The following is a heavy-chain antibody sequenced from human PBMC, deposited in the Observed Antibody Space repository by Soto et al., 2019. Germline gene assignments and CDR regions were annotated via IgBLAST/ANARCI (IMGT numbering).Heavy chain of an antibody. D-gene: IGHD2-15*01. J-gene: IGHJ4*02. CDR3: AHAGDFDLRSFSR. CDR2: MYWDDDK. CDR1: GFSLTTTRMG. Sequence: QSTWKESGPPLVRPAQTLTLTCAVSGFSLTTTRMGVAWIRQPPGKALEWLALMYWDDDKRYSPSLNKTLTHSKDTSTNRVVLTITTISPDETGPYCCAHAGDFDLRSFSRWGPGTLVTASS. V-gene: IGHV2-5*02.